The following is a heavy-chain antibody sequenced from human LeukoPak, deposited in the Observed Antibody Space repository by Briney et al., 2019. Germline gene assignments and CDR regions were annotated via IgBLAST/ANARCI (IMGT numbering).Heavy chain of an antibody. Sequence: ASVKVPCKASGYTFTSYGISWVRQAPGQGLEWMGWISAYNGNTNYAQKLQGRVTMTTDTSTSTAYMELRSLRSDDTAVYYCARDDYDILTGYWSPFDYWGQGTLVTVSS. V-gene: IGHV1-18*01. CDR3: ARDDYDILTGYWSPFDY. D-gene: IGHD3-9*01. J-gene: IGHJ4*02. CDR1: GYTFTSYG. CDR2: ISAYNGNT.